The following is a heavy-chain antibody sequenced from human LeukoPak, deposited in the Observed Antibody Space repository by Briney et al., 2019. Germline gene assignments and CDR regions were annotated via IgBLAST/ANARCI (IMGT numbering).Heavy chain of an antibody. CDR1: GGTFSSYA. J-gene: IGHJ4*02. CDR2: IIPIFGTA. Sequence: GASVKVSCKASGGTFSSYAISWVRQAPGQGLEWMGGIIPIFGTANYAQKFQGRVTITADESTSTAYMELSSLRSEDTAVYYCARERVPAPMSILDYWGQGTLVTVSS. D-gene: IGHD2-2*01. V-gene: IGHV1-69*01. CDR3: ARERVPAPMSILDY.